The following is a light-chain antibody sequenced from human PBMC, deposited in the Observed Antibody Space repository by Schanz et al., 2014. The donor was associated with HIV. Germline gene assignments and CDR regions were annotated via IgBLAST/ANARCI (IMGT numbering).Light chain of an antibody. J-gene: IGLJ3*02. CDR1: SSDLRDVNF. V-gene: IGLV2-14*03. CDR2: DFS. Sequence: QSALTQPTSVSGSPGQSITISCTVASSDLRDVNFLPWYQQHPGKAPNLMIYDFSDRPSGISSRFSGSKSGNTASLTISALQAEDEADYYCSSYTTTNTWLFGGGTKVTVL. CDR3: SSYTTTNTWL.